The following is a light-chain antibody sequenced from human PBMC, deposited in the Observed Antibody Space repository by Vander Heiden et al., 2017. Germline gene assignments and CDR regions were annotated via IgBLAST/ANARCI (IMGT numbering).Light chain of an antibody. CDR1: QSINSW. J-gene: IGKJ4*01. CDR3: HHYENYPLT. V-gene: IGKV1-5*03. Sequence: DIQMTQSPSTLSASVGDRVTITCRASQSINSWLAWYQQKPGKAPNIMIYKASSLQSGVPSRFSGSGSGTEFTLTTSSLQPEDFATYYCHHYENYPLTFGGWIKVEIK. CDR2: KAS.